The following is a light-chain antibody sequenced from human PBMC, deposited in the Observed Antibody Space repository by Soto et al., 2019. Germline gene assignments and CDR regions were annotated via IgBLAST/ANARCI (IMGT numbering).Light chain of an antibody. V-gene: IGLV2-14*01. CDR2: EVS. J-gene: IGLJ3*02. CDR1: SSDVGGYNY. CDR3: SSWDRSLDNWM. Sequence: QSALTQPASVSGSPGQSITISCTGTSSDVGGYNYVSWYQQHPGKAPKLMIYEVSNRPSGVSNRFSGSKSGNTASLTISGLQAEDEADYYCSSWDRSLDNWMFGGGTKLTVL.